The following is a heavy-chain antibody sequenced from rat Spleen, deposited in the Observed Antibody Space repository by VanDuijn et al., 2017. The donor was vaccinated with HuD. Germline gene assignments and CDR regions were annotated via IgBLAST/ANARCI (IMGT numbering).Heavy chain of an antibody. V-gene: IGHV5-17*01. CDR3: ARHEYYDGSYYHYFDY. CDR1: GFTFSDCA. CDR2: IIYDGSST. Sequence: EVQLVESGGGLVQPGRSLKLSCTASGFTFSDCAMAWVRQAPKKGLEWVATIIYDGSSTFYRDSVEGRFTISRDNAKSTLYLQMDSLRSEDTATYYCARHEYYDGSYYHYFDYWGQGVMVTVSS. D-gene: IGHD1-12*02. J-gene: IGHJ2*01.